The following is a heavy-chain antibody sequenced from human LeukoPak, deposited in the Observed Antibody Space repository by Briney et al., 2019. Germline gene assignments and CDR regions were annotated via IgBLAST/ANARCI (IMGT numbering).Heavy chain of an antibody. Sequence: QPGGSLRLSCAASGFTFSSYGMSWVRQAPGKGLEWVSAISGSGGITKYADSVKGRFTISRDNAKNTLYLQMNSLRAEDTAVYYCASIEDQSIVATIVRDYWGQGTLVTISS. D-gene: IGHD5-12*01. CDR1: GFTFSSYG. CDR3: ASIEDQSIVATIVRDY. V-gene: IGHV3-23*01. J-gene: IGHJ4*02. CDR2: ISGSGGIT.